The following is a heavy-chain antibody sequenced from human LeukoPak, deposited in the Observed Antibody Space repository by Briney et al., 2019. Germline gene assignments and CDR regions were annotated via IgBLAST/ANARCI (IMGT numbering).Heavy chain of an antibody. D-gene: IGHD6-6*01. CDR3: ARDRAIAARGQGYYMDV. CDR2: IYYSGST. V-gene: IGHV4-39*07. J-gene: IGHJ6*03. CDR1: GGSISSSSYY. Sequence: KSSQTLSLTCTVSGGSISSSSYYWGWIRQPPGKGLEWIGSIYYSGSTYYNPSLKSRVTISVDTSKNQFSLKLSSVTAADTAVYYCARDRAIAARGQGYYMDVWGKGTTVTVSS.